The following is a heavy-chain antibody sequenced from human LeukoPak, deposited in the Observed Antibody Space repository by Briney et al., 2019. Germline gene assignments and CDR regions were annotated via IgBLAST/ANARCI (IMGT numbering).Heavy chain of an antibody. D-gene: IGHD3-10*01. Sequence: SETLSLTCTVSGGSISSGNWWSWVRQPPGKGLEWIGEIYHSGSTNYNPSLKSRITISVDKSKNQFSLKLSSVTAADTAVYHCVRDLAGSGTSRVFDIWGQGTMVTVSS. V-gene: IGHV4-4*02. CDR3: VRDLAGSGTSRVFDI. CDR2: IYHSGST. J-gene: IGHJ3*02. CDR1: GGSISSGNW.